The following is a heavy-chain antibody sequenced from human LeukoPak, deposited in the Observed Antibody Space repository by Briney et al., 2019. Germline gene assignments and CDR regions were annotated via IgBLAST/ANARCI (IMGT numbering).Heavy chain of an antibody. CDR2: INPNSGGT. CDR1: GYTFTGYY. Sequence: ASVKVSCKASGYTFTGYYMHWVRQAPGQGLEWMGWINPNSGGTNYAQKLQGRVTMTRDTSTSTVYMELSSLRSEDTAVYYCARDGGAAAGSYYYYYYMDVWGKGTTVTISS. D-gene: IGHD6-13*01. CDR3: ARDGGAAAGSYYYYYYMDV. J-gene: IGHJ6*03. V-gene: IGHV1-2*02.